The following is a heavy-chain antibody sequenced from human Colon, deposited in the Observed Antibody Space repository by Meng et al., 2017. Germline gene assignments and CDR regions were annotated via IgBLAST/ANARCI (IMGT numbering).Heavy chain of an antibody. CDR3: ARDSGITFDH. D-gene: IGHD1-14*01. Sequence: VHLVGSGGGVVQPGKSLRFSCAASGFTFDSHPMHWVRQAPGKGLEWVALISYDGRLKEYGDSVKGRFTIARDNANNTVYLQMNSLRAEDTAVYHCARDSGITFDHWGQGALVTVSS. CDR1: GFTFDSHP. CDR2: ISYDGRLK. J-gene: IGHJ4*02. V-gene: IGHV3-30*01.